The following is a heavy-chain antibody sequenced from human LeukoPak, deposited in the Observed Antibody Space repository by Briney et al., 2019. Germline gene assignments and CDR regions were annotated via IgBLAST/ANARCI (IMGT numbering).Heavy chain of an antibody. D-gene: IGHD3-16*01. J-gene: IGHJ3*01. Sequence: GASVKVSCKASGFTFTAYYMHWVRQAPGQGLEWMGWINPNSGGTNYAQRFQGRLTITADKSTSTAYMELSSLTSEDTAVYYCARADNWEGAKGDWGQGTMVTVSS. CDR1: GFTFTAYY. CDR3: ARADNWEGAKGD. V-gene: IGHV1-2*02. CDR2: INPNSGGT.